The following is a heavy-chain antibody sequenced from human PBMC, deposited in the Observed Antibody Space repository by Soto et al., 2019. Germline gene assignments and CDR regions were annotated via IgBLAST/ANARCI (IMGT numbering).Heavy chain of an antibody. CDR3: AMDRYGWFDP. CDR2: IYYSGST. CDR1: GGSVSSGNYY. D-gene: IGHD5-18*01. V-gene: IGHV4-61*01. J-gene: IGHJ5*02. Sequence: PSETLSLTCTVSGGSVSSGNYYWTWIRQPPGKGLEWIGYIYYSGSTNYNPSLKSRVTISVDTSKKQFSLKLTSVTAADTAVYYCAMDRYGWFDPWGQGTLVTVSS.